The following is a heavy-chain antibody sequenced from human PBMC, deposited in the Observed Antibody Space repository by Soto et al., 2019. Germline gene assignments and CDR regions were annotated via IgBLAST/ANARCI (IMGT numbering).Heavy chain of an antibody. CDR2: ISAYNGNT. V-gene: IGHV1-18*01. Sequence: ASVKVSCKASGYTFTSYGISWVRQAPGQGLEWMGWISAYNGNTNYAQKLQGRVTMTTDTSTSTAYMELRSLRSDDTAVYYCARDNGVCYPSLCSYQANYYYYGMDVWGQGTTVTVSS. CDR1: GYTFTSYG. J-gene: IGHJ6*02. CDR3: ARDNGVCYPSLCSYQANYYYYGMDV. D-gene: IGHD2-8*01.